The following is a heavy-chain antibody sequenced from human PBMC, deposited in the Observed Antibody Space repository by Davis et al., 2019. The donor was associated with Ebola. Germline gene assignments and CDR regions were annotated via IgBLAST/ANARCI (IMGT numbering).Heavy chain of an antibody. CDR3: ARDFLITFGGVIGGY. CDR1: GFTFSSYA. Sequence: GESLKISCAASGFTFSSYAMHWVRQAPGKGLEWVAVISYDGSNKYYADSVKGRFTISRDNSKNTLYLQMNSLRAEDTAVYYCARDFLITFGGVIGGYWGQGTLVTVSS. J-gene: IGHJ4*02. CDR2: ISYDGSNK. D-gene: IGHD3-16*02. V-gene: IGHV3-30-3*01.